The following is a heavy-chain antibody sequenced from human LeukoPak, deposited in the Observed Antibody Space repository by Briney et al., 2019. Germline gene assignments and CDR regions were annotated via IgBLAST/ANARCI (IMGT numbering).Heavy chain of an antibody. CDR3: AREGSTVTSFFDY. CDR2: MNPNSGNT. Sequence: ASVKVSCKASGYTFTSYDINWVRQATGQGLEWMGWMNPNSGNTGYAQKFQGRVAMTRNTSISTAYMELSSLRSEDTAVYYCAREGSTVTSFFDYWGQGTLVTVSS. V-gene: IGHV1-8*01. CDR1: GYTFTSYD. J-gene: IGHJ4*02. D-gene: IGHD6-13*01.